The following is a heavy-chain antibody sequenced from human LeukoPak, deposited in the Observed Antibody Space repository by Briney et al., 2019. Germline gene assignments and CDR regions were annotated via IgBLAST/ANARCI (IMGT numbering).Heavy chain of an antibody. V-gene: IGHV4-39*07. CDR1: GGSISSGDYY. Sequence: SETLSLTCTVSGGSISSGDYYWSWIRQPPGKGLEWIGEINHSGSTNYNPSLKSRVTISVDTSKNQFSLKLSSVTAADTAVYYCARGFYDYVWGSYRYCLHDYGMDVWGQGTTVTVSS. CDR2: INHSGST. D-gene: IGHD3-16*02. CDR3: ARGFYDYVWGSYRYCLHDYGMDV. J-gene: IGHJ6*02.